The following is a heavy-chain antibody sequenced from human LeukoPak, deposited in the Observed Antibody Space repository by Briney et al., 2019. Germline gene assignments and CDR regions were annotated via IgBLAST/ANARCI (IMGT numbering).Heavy chain of an antibody. CDR3: ARADDRFDY. D-gene: IGHD1-1*01. CDR1: GGSISSYY. Sequence: SETLSLTCTVSGGSISSYYWSWLRQPPGKGLEWIGYIYYSGSTNYNPSLKSRVTISVDTSKNQFSLKLSSVTAADTAVYYCARADDRFDYWGQGTLVTVSS. CDR2: IYYSGST. J-gene: IGHJ4*02. V-gene: IGHV4-59*01.